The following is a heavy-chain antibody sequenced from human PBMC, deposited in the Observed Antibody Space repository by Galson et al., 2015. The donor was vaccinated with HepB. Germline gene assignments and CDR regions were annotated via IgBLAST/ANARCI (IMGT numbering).Heavy chain of an antibody. Sequence: SVKVSCKASGYTFTSYAMNWVRQAPGQGLEWMGWINTNTGNPTYAQGFTGRFVFSLDTSVSTAYLQISSLKAEDTAVYYCARPVAGIAVAGEFDYWGQGTLVTVSS. J-gene: IGHJ4*02. V-gene: IGHV7-4-1*02. D-gene: IGHD6-19*01. CDR3: ARPVAGIAVAGEFDY. CDR1: GYTFTSYA. CDR2: INTNTGNP.